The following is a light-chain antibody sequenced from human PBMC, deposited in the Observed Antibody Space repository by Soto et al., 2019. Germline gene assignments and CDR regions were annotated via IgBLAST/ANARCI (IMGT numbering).Light chain of an antibody. Sequence: DIVMTQSPLSLPVTPGEPASISCRSSRNLMHTNGYNYLDWYLQRPGQSPQLLIYLGSNRASGVPDRFSGGGSGTDFILRISRVEAEDVGVYYCMQTLQIPTFGQGTKVEIK. CDR2: LGS. CDR3: MQTLQIPT. V-gene: IGKV2-28*01. CDR1: RNLMHTNGYNY. J-gene: IGKJ1*01.